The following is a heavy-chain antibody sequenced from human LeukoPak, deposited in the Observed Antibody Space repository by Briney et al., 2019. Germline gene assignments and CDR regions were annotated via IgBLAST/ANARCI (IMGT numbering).Heavy chain of an antibody. D-gene: IGHD6-19*01. J-gene: IGHJ4*02. CDR3: AKDPRIAVAGSPFDY. V-gene: IGHV3-23*01. Sequence: GGSLRLSCAASGFTFSSSAMSWVRQVPGKGLEWVSGISGSGGSTYYADSVKGRFTISRDNSKNTLYLQMNSLRAEDTAVYYCAKDPRIAVAGSPFDYWGQGTLVTVSS. CDR1: GFTFSSSA. CDR2: ISGSGGST.